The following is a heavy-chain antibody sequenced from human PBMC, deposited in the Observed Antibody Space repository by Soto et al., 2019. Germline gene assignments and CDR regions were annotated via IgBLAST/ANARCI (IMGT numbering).Heavy chain of an antibody. CDR2: INHSGST. CDR3: ARLHYGDYGGGAFDI. J-gene: IGHJ3*02. Sequence: SETLSLTCAVYGGSFSGYYWSWIRQPPGKGLEWIGEINHSGSTNYNPSLKSRVTISVDTSKNQFSLKLSSVTAADTAVYYCARLHYGDYGGGAFDIWGQGTMVNVSS. CDR1: GGSFSGYY. D-gene: IGHD4-17*01. V-gene: IGHV4-34*01.